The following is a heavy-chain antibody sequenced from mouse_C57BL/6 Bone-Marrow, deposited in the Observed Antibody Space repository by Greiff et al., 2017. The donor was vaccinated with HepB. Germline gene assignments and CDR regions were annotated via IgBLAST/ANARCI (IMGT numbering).Heavy chain of an antibody. D-gene: IGHD2-3*01. Sequence: GYSFTGYYMNWVKQSPEKSLEWIGEINPSTGGTTYNQKFKANATLTVDKSSSTAYMQLKSLTSEDSAVYYCARNYDGNAMDYWGQGTSVTVSS. V-gene: IGHV1-42*01. CDR3: ARNYDGNAMDY. CDR2: INPSTGGT. CDR1: GYSFTGYY. J-gene: IGHJ4*01.